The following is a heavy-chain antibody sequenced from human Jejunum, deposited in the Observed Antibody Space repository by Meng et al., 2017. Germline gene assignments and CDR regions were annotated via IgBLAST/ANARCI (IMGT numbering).Heavy chain of an antibody. CDR2: VYPGNSKT. CDR1: GYIFTTYW. CDR3: ATGLALFGTASFYEY. V-gene: IGHV5-51*01. D-gene: IGHD1-1*01. J-gene: IGHJ4*02. Sequence: GESLKISCQASGYIFTTYWIAWVRQMPGKGLDWMGIVYPGNSKTIYSPSFQGQVAISADKSINTAYLQWSSLKASDTAMYYCATGLALFGTASFYEYWGQGTLVTVSS.